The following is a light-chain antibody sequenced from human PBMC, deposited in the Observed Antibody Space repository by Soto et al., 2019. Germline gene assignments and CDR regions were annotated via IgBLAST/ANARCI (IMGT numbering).Light chain of an antibody. CDR3: QQYATSTIT. J-gene: IGKJ5*01. V-gene: IGKV3-20*01. CDR1: QSVGRNY. Sequence: ENVLTQSPGTLSLSPGERATLSCRASQSVGRNYLAWFQQKSGQAPRLVIYGASSREAGIPDRLSGSGAGTECTLTISRLEPEDFAVYYCQQYATSTITFGQGTGLEIK. CDR2: GAS.